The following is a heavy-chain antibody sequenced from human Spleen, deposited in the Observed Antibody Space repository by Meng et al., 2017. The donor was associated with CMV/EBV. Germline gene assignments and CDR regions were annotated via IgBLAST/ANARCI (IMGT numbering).Heavy chain of an antibody. J-gene: IGHJ6*02. D-gene: IGHD2-2*01. CDR1: GGSVRSGSYY. Sequence: SETLSLTCTVSGGSVRSGSYYWGWIRQPPGKGLEWIGSIYYSGSTYYNPSLKSRVTISVDTSKNQFSLKLSSVTAADTAVYYCARGGVVPANYYYYGMDVWGQGTLVTVSS. CDR2: IYYSGST. CDR3: ARGGVVPANYYYYGMDV. V-gene: IGHV4-39*07.